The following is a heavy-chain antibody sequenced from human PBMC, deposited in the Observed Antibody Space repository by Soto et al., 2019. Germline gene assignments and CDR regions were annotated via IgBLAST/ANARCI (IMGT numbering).Heavy chain of an antibody. D-gene: IGHD4-17*01. V-gene: IGHV1-58*01. J-gene: IGHJ4*02. CDR1: GFTFTSSA. CDR2: IVVGSGNT. Sequence: SVKVSCKASGFTFTSSAVQWVRQARGQRLEWIGWIVVGSGNTNYAQKFQERVTITRDMSTSTAYMELSSLRSEDTAVYYCAARDYGDYRIDYWGQGTLVTVSS. CDR3: AARDYGDYRIDY.